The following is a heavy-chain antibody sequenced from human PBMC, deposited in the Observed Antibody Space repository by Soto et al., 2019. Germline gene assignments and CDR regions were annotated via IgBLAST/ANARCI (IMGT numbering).Heavy chain of an antibody. D-gene: IGHD4-17*01. V-gene: IGHV2-5*02. CDR3: AHKGYGDYPIDY. CDR1: GFSLSTSGVG. J-gene: IGHJ4*02. Sequence: QITLKESGPTLVKPTQTLTLTCTFSGFSLSTSGVGVGWIRQPPGKALERLAVIYWDDTKHYSPSLKSRLTITKDTSTNQVVLTMTNMDPVDTATYSCAHKGYGDYPIDYWGQGTLVTVSS. CDR2: IYWDDTK.